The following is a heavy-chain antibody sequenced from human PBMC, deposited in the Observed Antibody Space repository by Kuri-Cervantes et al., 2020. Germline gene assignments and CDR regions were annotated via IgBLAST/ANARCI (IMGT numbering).Heavy chain of an antibody. CDR1: GYTFTGYY. CDR2: INPNSGGT. D-gene: IGHD3-10*01. Sequence: ASVKVSCKASGYTFTGYYMHWVRQAPGQGLEWMGWINPNSGGTNYAQKFQGRVTMTRDTSISTAYMELSRLRSDDTAVYYCARDLNYYGSGSYYDYYYYYHGMDVWGQGTTVTVSS. J-gene: IGHJ6*02. V-gene: IGHV1-2*02. CDR3: ARDLNYYGSGSYYDYYYYYHGMDV.